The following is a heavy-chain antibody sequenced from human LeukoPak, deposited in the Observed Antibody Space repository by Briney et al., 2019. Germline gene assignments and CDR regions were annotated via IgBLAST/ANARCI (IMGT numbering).Heavy chain of an antibody. D-gene: IGHD3-3*01. Sequence: SETLSLTCAVYGGSFSGYSWNWIRQPPGEGLEWIGEINHSGSTNYNPSLKSRVTISVDTSKNQFSLKLSSVTAADTAVYYCAREVRWDFWSGYQYYFDYWGQGTLVTVSS. V-gene: IGHV4-34*01. CDR3: AREVRWDFWSGYQYYFDY. CDR1: GGSFSGYS. CDR2: INHSGST. J-gene: IGHJ4*02.